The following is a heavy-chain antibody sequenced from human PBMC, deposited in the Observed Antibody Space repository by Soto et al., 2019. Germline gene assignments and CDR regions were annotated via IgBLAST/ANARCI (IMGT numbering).Heavy chain of an antibody. Sequence: SWEASGYTFTGKSMHWVRQAPGKGLEWMGWINPNSGGTNYAQKFQGRVTMTRDTSISTAYMELSRLRSDDTAVYYCARIGAYYYGMDVLGQGTTVTVSS. D-gene: IGHD1-26*01. J-gene: IGHJ6*02. V-gene: IGHV1-2*02. CDR3: ARIGAYYYGMDV. CDR2: INPNSGGT. CDR1: GYTFTGKS.